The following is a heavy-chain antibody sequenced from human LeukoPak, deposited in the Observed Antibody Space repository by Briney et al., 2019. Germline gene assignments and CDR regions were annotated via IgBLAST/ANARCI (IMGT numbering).Heavy chain of an antibody. J-gene: IGHJ4*02. CDR3: AKGPADTRFYFDY. D-gene: IGHD6-13*01. V-gene: IGHV3-23*01. CDR2: ISGSGGST. CDR1: GFTFSSSA. Sequence: PGGSLRLSCAASGFTFSSSAMSWVRQAQGKGLEWVSAISGSGGSTSKADSVKGRFTISRDNSKNTLFLQMNSLRAEDTAVYYCAKGPADTRFYFDYWGQGTLVTVSS.